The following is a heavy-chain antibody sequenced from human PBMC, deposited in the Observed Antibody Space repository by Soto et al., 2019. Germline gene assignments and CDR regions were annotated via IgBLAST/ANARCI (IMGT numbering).Heavy chain of an antibody. D-gene: IGHD1-7*01. CDR1: GYTFTSYG. J-gene: IGHJ6*02. CDR3: ARDSSWNYGYYYYGMDV. CDR2: ISAYNGNT. Sequence: ASVKVSCKASGYTFTSYGISWVRQAPGQGLEWMGWISAYNGNTNYAQKLQGRVTMTTGTSTSTAYMELRSLRSDDTAVYYCARDSSWNYGYYYYGMDVWGQGTTVTVSS. V-gene: IGHV1-18*04.